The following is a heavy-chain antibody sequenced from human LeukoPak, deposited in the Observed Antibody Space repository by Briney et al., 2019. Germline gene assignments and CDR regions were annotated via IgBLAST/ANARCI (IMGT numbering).Heavy chain of an antibody. V-gene: IGHV4-4*07. CDR2: IYSSGGT. Sequence: SETLSLTCTGSGGSISSYYWTWIRQPAGKGLEWIGRIYSSGGTNYNPPLKSRVTMSVDMSKNQFSLKLSSVTAADTAVYYCASYSGSNVYYGYWGPGTLVTVSS. CDR1: GGSISSYY. CDR3: ASYSGSNVYYGY. D-gene: IGHD1-26*01. J-gene: IGHJ4*02.